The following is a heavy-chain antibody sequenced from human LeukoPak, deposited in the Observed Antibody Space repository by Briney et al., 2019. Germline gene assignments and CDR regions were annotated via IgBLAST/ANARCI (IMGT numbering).Heavy chain of an antibody. CDR1: GGTFSSYA. D-gene: IGHD3-3*01. Sequence: SVKVSCKASGGTFSSYAISWVRQAPGQGLEWMGGITPIFGTANYAQKFQGRVTITTDESTSTAYMELSSLRSEDTAVYYCARGTEVFWSGYSYFDYWGQGTLVTVSS. V-gene: IGHV1-69*05. CDR2: ITPIFGTA. J-gene: IGHJ4*02. CDR3: ARGTEVFWSGYSYFDY.